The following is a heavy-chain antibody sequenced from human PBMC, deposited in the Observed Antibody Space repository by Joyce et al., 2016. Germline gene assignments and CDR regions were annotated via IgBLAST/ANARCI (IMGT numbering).Heavy chain of an antibody. CDR3: AADVAEVGFGELDH. Sequence: EVQVAEYGGGLVKPGGSLRLSCAASGFTFNVAWMTWVRQAPGKGLEWVGRIKSKTSGGTTEYAAPVKGRFTISRDDSKNTVSLQMNGLRTEDTAVYFCAADVAEVGFGELDHWGQGTLVTVSS. J-gene: IGHJ4*02. CDR2: IKSKTSGGTT. V-gene: IGHV3-15*01. CDR1: GFTFNVAW. D-gene: IGHD3-10*01.